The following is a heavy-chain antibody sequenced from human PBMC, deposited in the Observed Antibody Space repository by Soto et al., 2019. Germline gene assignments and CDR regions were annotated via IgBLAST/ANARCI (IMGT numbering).Heavy chain of an antibody. Sequence: SVKVSCKGSGGTFNAHAISWVRQAPGQGLEWMGGIIPIFGTPNYAQKFQGRLTINADTSTTTAYLELSSLRSDDTAVYFCARGEDYRWLFHYLDYWGQGALVTVSS. CDR1: GGTFNAHA. V-gene: IGHV1-69*06. CDR2: IIPIFGTP. J-gene: IGHJ4*02. D-gene: IGHD2-8*02. CDR3: ARGEDYRWLFHYLDY.